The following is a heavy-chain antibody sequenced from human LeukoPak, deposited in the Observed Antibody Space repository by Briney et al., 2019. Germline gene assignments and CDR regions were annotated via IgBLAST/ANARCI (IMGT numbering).Heavy chain of an antibody. V-gene: IGHV4-34*01. CDR1: GGSFSGYY. CDR2: INHSGST. J-gene: IGHJ4*02. Sequence: SETLSLTCAVYGGSFSGYYWSWIRQPPGKGLEWIGEINHSGSTNYNPSLKSRVTISVDTSKNQFSLKLSSVTAADTAVYYCARDGRDRHDYGDYHVDYWGQGTLVTVSS. CDR3: ARDGRDRHDYGDYHVDY. D-gene: IGHD4-17*01.